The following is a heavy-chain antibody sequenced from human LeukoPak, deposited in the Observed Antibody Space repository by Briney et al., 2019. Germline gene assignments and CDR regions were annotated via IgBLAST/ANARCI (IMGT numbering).Heavy chain of an antibody. J-gene: IGHJ4*02. Sequence: ASVKVSCKASGYTFTAYYMHWVRQAPGQGLEWMGWINPNSGGTNYAQKFQGRVTMTRDTSINTAYMELSRLRSDDTAEYYCAKPHYDFWSGYYEGPTNYFDYWGQGTLVTVSS. CDR1: GYTFTAYY. D-gene: IGHD3-3*01. CDR3: AKPHYDFWSGYYEGPTNYFDY. V-gene: IGHV1-2*02. CDR2: INPNSGGT.